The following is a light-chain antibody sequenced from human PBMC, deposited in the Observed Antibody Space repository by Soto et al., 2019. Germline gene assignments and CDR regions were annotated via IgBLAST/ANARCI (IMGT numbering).Light chain of an antibody. V-gene: IGKV3-15*01. CDR3: QQYDNWPYT. J-gene: IGKJ2*01. CDR1: QSVSNN. CDR2: GAS. Sequence: EIVMTQSPATLSVSPGERATLSCRASQSVSNNLAWYQQKPGQAPRLLIYGASTRATAIPARFSGSGSGTEVTLTISSLQSEDFAVYFCQQYDNWPYTFGQGTKVDIK.